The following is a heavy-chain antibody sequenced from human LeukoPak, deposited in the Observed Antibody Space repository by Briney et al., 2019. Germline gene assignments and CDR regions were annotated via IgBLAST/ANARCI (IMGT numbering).Heavy chain of an antibody. J-gene: IGHJ6*03. CDR3: ARIRSGDYVDYYYYMDV. Sequence: ASVKVSCKASGYTFTSYGISWVRQAPGQGLEWMGWISAYNGNTNYAQKLQGRVTMTTDTSTSTAYMELRSLRSDDTAVYYWARIRSGDYVDYYYYMDVWGKGTTVTVSS. CDR1: GYTFTSYG. V-gene: IGHV1-18*01. CDR2: ISAYNGNT. D-gene: IGHD4-17*01.